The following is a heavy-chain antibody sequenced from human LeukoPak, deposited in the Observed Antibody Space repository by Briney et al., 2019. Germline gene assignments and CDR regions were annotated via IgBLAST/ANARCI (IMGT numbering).Heavy chain of an antibody. V-gene: IGHV3-64*01. CDR2: ISSNGGST. D-gene: IGHD3-22*01. CDR3: ARSLYYYDSSGYYS. J-gene: IGHJ4*02. Sequence: GGSLRLSCAASGFTFSSYAMHWVRQAPGKGLEYVSAISSNGGSTYYANSVKGRFTIPRDNSKNTLYLQMGSLRAEDMAVYYCARSLYYYDSSGYYSWGQGTLVTVSS. CDR1: GFTFSSYA.